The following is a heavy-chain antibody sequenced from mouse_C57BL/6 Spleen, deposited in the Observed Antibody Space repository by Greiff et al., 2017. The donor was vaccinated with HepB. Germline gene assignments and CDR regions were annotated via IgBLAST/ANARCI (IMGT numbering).Heavy chain of an antibody. V-gene: IGHV1-50*01. Sequence: VQLQQSGAELVKPGASVKLSCKASGYTFTSYWMQWVKQRPGQGLEWIGEIDPSDSYTNYNQKFKCKATLTVDTSSSTAYIQLSSLTSEDSAVYYCARGNAMDYWGQGTSVTVSS. CDR2: IDPSDSYT. J-gene: IGHJ4*01. CDR1: GYTFTSYW. CDR3: ARGNAMDY.